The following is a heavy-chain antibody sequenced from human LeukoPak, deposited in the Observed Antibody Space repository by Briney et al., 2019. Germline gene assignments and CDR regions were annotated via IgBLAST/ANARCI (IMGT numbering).Heavy chain of an antibody. J-gene: IGHJ6*02. Sequence: GSLRLSCAASGFTFSTYSMNWVRQAPGKGLEWVANVNQDGSERYYVNSVRGRFTISRDNAKNSLDLQMNSLRAEDTALYFCAKANAMDVWGQGTTVTVSS. CDR1: GFTFSTYS. CDR2: VNQDGSER. V-gene: IGHV3-7*01. CDR3: AKANAMDV.